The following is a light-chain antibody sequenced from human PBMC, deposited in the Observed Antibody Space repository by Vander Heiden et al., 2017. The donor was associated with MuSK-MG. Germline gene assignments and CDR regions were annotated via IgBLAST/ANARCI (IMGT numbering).Light chain of an antibody. CDR3: NSRDSGGNQVV. J-gene: IGLJ2*01. Sequence: SSELTQDPGGSEGRERTVGITFQGDSLRSYYAGWYQQKPGQAPVLVIYGKNNLPSGIPDRFSGSSSGSRASLTITGARAEDESDYYCNSRDSGGNQVVFGGGTEL. CDR1: SLRSYY. V-gene: IGLV3-19*01. CDR2: GKN.